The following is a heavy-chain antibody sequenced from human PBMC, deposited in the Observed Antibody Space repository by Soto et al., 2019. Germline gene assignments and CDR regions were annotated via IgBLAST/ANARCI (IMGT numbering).Heavy chain of an antibody. CDR1: GFVFNMYW. CDR2: VNDDGTRT. J-gene: IGHJ4*02. V-gene: IGHV3-74*01. D-gene: IGHD3-10*01. Sequence: PGGSLRLSCAASGFVFNMYWMHWVRQVPGEGPEWVTRVNDDGTRTDYADSAKGRFTISRDNPKDILYLQMNALRVDDTAVYYCIRGPRPSSVGTGAFWGQGTLVTVSS. CDR3: IRGPRPSSVGTGAF.